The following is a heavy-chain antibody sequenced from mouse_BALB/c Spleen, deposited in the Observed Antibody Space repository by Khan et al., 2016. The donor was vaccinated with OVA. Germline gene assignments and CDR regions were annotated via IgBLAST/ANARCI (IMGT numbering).Heavy chain of an antibody. CDR2: IDPENGNT. D-gene: IGHD2-13*01. CDR1: GFNIKDYY. Sequence: VQLQQSGAELVRPGALVKLSCKASGFNIKDYYMHWVKQRPEQGLVWIGRIDPENGNTIYDPKFQGTASITSDTSSHTAYLQLSSLTSEDTAVLYCTRDGDSPWLAYWGQGTLVTVSA. J-gene: IGHJ3*01. V-gene: IGHV14-1*02. CDR3: TRDGDSPWLAY.